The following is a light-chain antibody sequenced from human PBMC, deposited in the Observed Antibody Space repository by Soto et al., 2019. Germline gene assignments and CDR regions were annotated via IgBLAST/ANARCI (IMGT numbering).Light chain of an antibody. J-gene: IGLJ1*01. CDR3: CSYAGSYTYV. V-gene: IGLV2-11*01. CDR1: SSDVGGYNY. Sequence: QSVLTQPRSVSGSPGQSVTISCTGTSSDVGGYNYVSWYQQHPGKAPKLMIYDVSKRPSGVPDRFSGSKSGNTASLTISGLQAGYEADYYCCSYAGSYTYVFGTGTKVTVL. CDR2: DVS.